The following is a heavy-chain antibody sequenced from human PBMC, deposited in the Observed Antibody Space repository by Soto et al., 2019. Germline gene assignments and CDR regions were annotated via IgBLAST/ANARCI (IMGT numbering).Heavy chain of an antibody. J-gene: IGHJ4*02. Sequence: SETLSLTCTVSGGSISSSSYYWGWIRQPPGKGLEWIGYIYYSGSTYYNPSLKSRVTISVDRSKNQFSLKLSSVTAADTAVYYCARVHPRNEQLVKGGSFDYWGQGTLVTVSS. D-gene: IGHD6-13*01. CDR1: GGSISSSSYY. V-gene: IGHV4-39*07. CDR2: IYYSGST. CDR3: ARVHPRNEQLVKGGSFDY.